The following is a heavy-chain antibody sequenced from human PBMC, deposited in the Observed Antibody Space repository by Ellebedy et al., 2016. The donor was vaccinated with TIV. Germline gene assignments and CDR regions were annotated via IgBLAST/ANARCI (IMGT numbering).Heavy chain of an antibody. Sequence: SLKISXAASGFIFESYAMHWARQAPGKGLEWVSGVNWNGADIGYAASVKGRFTISRDNAKNSLYLEMNNLRGEDTALYYCAKDQGYSAGWSLGYYYGMDVWGQGTTVTVSS. J-gene: IGHJ6*02. CDR1: GFIFESYA. CDR3: AKDQGYSAGWSLGYYYGMDV. CDR2: VNWNGADI. D-gene: IGHD1-26*01. V-gene: IGHV3-9*01.